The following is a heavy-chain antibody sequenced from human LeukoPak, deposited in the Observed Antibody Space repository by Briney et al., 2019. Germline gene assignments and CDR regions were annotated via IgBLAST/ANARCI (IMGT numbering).Heavy chain of an antibody. D-gene: IGHD3-10*01. V-gene: IGHV1-24*01. J-gene: IGHJ4*02. CDR1: GYTLTELS. Sequence: ASVKVPCKVSGYTLTELSMHWVRQAPGKGLEWMGGFDPEDGETIYAQKFQGRVTMTEDTSTDTAYMGLSSLRSEDTAVYYCATVLYYYGSGSYNLDYWGQGTLVTVSS. CDR2: FDPEDGET. CDR3: ATVLYYYGSGSYNLDY.